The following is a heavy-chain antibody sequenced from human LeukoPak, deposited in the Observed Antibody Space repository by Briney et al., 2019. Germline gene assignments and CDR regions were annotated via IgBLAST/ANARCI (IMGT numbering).Heavy chain of an antibody. CDR1: EFSVSTNY. CDR3: ARGPWAAAGGSIDGLDI. CDR2: IYPGGSI. V-gene: IGHV3-53*04. D-gene: IGHD6-13*01. Sequence: GGSLRLSCAASEFSVSTNYMTWVRQAPGKGLEWVSVIYPGGSIYYTDSVKGRFTISRHNSENTLDLQMNSLRVEDTAVYYCARGPWAAAGGSIDGLDIWGQGTMVTVSS. J-gene: IGHJ3*02.